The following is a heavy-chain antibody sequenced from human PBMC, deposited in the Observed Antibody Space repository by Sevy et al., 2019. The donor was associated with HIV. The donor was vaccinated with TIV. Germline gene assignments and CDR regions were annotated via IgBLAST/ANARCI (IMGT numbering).Heavy chain of an antibody. J-gene: IGHJ3*02. V-gene: IGHV3-23*01. CDR1: GFTFSSYD. CDR2: ISGSGVST. CDR3: AKSMGGFDAFDI. Sequence: GESLKISCAASGFTFSSYDMSWVRQAPGKGLEWVSVISGSGVSTYYADSVKGRFTISRDNSKNTLNLQLNSLRAEDTAVYYCAKSMGGFDAFDIWGQGTMVTVSS. D-gene: IGHD6-25*01.